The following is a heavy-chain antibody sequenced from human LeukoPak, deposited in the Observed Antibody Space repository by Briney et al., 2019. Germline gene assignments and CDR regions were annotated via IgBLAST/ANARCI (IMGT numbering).Heavy chain of an antibody. CDR2: ISYDGSNK. CDR1: GFTFSSYA. Sequence: PGGSLRLSCAASGFTFSSYAMHWVRQAPGKGLEWVAVISYDGSNKYYADSVKGRFTISRDNSKNTLYLQMNSLRAEDTAVYYCAREQNVLLWFGELSGFDYWGQGTLVTVSS. D-gene: IGHD3-10*01. V-gene: IGHV3-30-3*01. CDR3: AREQNVLLWFGELSGFDY. J-gene: IGHJ4*02.